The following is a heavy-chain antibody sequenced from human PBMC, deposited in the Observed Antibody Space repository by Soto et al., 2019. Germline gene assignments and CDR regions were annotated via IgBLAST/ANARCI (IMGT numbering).Heavy chain of an antibody. CDR2: IIPILGIA. CDR3: ARDRYDILTGQYYYYYYMDV. D-gene: IGHD3-9*01. V-gene: IGHV1-69*04. J-gene: IGHJ6*03. CDR1: GGTFSSYT. Sequence: SVKVSCKASGGTFSSYTIVWVRQAPGQGLEWMGRIIPILGIANYAQKFQGRVTITADKSTSTAYMELSSLRSEDTAVYYCARDRYDILTGQYYYYYYMDVWGKGTTVTVSS.